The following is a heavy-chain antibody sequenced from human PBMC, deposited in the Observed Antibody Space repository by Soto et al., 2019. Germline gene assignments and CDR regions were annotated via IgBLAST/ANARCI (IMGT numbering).Heavy chain of an antibody. Sequence: PGRSLRLSCAASGFTFSDHYMDWVRQAPGKGLEWVGRIRNRPNSYTTQYAASVKGRFAVLRDDSENLVYLQMNDLKTEDTAVYYCVRDSGRGFYFDYWGQGAQVTVSS. CDR2: IRNRPNSYTT. CDR3: VRDSGRGFYFDY. D-gene: IGHD3-10*01. V-gene: IGHV3-72*01. J-gene: IGHJ4*02. CDR1: GFTFSDHY.